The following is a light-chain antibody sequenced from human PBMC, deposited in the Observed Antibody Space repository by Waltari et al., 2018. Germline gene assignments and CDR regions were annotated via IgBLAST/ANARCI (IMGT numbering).Light chain of an antibody. CDR1: SGHTSNV. CDR3: QTGGHGTWV. Sequence: QLVLTQSPSASASLGASVRLTCTLSSGHTSNVIAWHQQQPEKGPRYLMKVNSDGSHTKGDEMPDGFSGASPGAERYLTISSRQSEDEADYYCQTGGHGTWVFGGGTKLTVL. CDR2: VNSDGSH. J-gene: IGLJ3*02. V-gene: IGLV4-69*01.